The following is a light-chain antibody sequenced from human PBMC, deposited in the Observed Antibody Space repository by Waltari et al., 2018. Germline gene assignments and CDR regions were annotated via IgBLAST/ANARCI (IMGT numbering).Light chain of an antibody. V-gene: IGKV4-1*01. J-gene: IGKJ5*01. CDR1: RSLFSTSNSKTY. CDR2: WAS. CDR3: HHYYIPPLT. Sequence: DIVMTQSPDFLAVSLGERATINCKSSRSLFSTSNSKTYISWYQQKPGQPPKLLIYWASTRGSGVPDRFSGSGSGTDFTLTISSLQAEDVAVYYCHHYYIPPLTFGQGTRLEIK.